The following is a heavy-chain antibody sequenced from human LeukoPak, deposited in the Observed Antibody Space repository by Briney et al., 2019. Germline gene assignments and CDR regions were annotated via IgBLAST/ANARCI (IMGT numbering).Heavy chain of an antibody. CDR3: ARGLRGYYSSVEYFDY. CDR2: IYSGGST. CDR1: GFTVSSNY. J-gene: IGHJ4*02. V-gene: IGHV3-53*04. D-gene: IGHD3-22*01. Sequence: GRSLRLSCAASGFTVSSNYMSWVRQAPGKGLEGVSVIYSGGSTYYADSVKGRSTISSHNSKHTLYLQMNSLRAEDTAVYYCARGLRGYYSSVEYFDYWGQGTLVTVSS.